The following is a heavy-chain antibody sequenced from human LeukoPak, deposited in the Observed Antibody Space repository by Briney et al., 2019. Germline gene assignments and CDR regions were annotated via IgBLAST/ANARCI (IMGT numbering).Heavy chain of an antibody. J-gene: IGHJ4*02. CDR1: GGTFSSYA. CDR2: IIPIFGTA. Sequence: ASVKVSCKASGGTFSSYAISWVRQAPGQGLEWMGGIIPIFGTANYAQKFQGRVTITADESTSTANMELSSLRSKDTAVYYCASQCSSTSCEYYDYWGQGTLVTVSS. D-gene: IGHD2-2*01. CDR3: ASQCSSTSCEYYDY. V-gene: IGHV1-69*13.